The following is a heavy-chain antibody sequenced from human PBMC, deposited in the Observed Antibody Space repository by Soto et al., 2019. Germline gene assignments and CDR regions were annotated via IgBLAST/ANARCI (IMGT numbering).Heavy chain of an antibody. V-gene: IGHV3-23*01. D-gene: IGHD2-21*01. Sequence: GGSLRLSCAASGFTFYRYVMSWVRQAPGKGPEWISAITSSSGDTWYADSVKGRFTISRDNSKNTLSLQMDSLRGEDTALYYCAKGSGESRPYYFDYWGQGTLVTVSS. CDR1: GFTFYRYV. J-gene: IGHJ4*02. CDR3: AKGSGESRPYYFDY. CDR2: ITSSSGDT.